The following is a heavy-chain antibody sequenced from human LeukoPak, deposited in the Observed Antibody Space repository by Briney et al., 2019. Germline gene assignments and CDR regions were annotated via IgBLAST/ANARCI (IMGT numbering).Heavy chain of an antibody. D-gene: IGHD3-22*01. J-gene: IGHJ5*02. CDR2: IIPIFGTA. CDR3: ARGPRGMIVPHGKNWFDP. V-gene: IGHV1-69*06. CDR1: GGTFTIYA. Sequence: SVKVSCKASGGTFTIYAISWVRQAPGQGREWMGGIIPIFGTANYAQKFRGRVTITADKSTRTAYMEVSSLRSEDTAVYYCARGPRGMIVPHGKNWFDPWGQGTLVTVSS.